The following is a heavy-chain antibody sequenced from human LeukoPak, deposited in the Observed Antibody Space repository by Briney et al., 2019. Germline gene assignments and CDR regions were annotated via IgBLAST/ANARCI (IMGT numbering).Heavy chain of an antibody. D-gene: IGHD3-16*02. CDR1: GGTFSSYA. CDR3: ARSLITFGGVIAPFDY. V-gene: IGHV1-69*05. CDR2: IIPIFGTA. Sequence: SVKVSCKASGGTFSSYAISWVRQAPGQGLEWMGGIIPIFGTANYAQKFQGRVTITRDTSASTAYMELSSLRSEDTAVYYCARSLITFGGVIAPFDYWGQGTLVTVSS. J-gene: IGHJ4*02.